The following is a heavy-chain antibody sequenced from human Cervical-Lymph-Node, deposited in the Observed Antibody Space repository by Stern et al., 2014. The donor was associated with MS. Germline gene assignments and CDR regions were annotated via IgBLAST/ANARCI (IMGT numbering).Heavy chain of an antibody. Sequence: QLVQSGAEVKKPGASVKVSCKTSGYIFTGYYIHWVRQAPGQGLEWMAWINPNTGGTKYAQKFQGRVTMSRDTSISTAYVELSSLTSDDTAVYYCSRDQRGITIFGVVTDYYYLGMDVWGQGTTVTVSS. D-gene: IGHD3-3*01. CDR3: SRDQRGITIFGVVTDYYYLGMDV. CDR2: INPNTGGT. J-gene: IGHJ6*02. CDR1: GYIFTGYY. V-gene: IGHV1-2*02.